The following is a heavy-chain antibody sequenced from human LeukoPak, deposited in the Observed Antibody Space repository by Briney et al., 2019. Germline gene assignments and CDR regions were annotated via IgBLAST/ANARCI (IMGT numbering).Heavy chain of an antibody. J-gene: IGHJ4*02. V-gene: IGHV1-24*01. Sequence: GASVKVSCKVSGYTLTELSMHWVRQAPGKGVEWRGGFDPEDGETIYAQKFQGRVTMTEDTSTDTAYMELSSLRSEDTAVYYCATQQSLLEPRFDYWGQGTLVPVSS. CDR1: GYTLTELS. CDR3: ATQQSLLEPRFDY. CDR2: FDPEDGET. D-gene: IGHD1-1*01.